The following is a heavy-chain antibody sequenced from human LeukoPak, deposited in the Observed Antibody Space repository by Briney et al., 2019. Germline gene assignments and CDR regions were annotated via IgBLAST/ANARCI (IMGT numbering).Heavy chain of an antibody. V-gene: IGHV3-7*01. J-gene: IGHJ6*02. CDR3: ARDEGSSAYGMDV. CDR2: IKQDGSEK. CDR1: GFTFSSYW. Sequence: GGSLRLSCAASGFTFSSYWMSRVRQAPGKGLEWVANIKQDGSEKYYVDSVKGRFTISRDNSKNTLYLQMNSLRAEDTAVYYCARDEGSSAYGMDVWGQGTTVTVSS.